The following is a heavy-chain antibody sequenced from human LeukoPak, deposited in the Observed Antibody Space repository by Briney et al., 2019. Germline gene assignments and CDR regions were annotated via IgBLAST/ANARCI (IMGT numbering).Heavy chain of an antibody. Sequence: SETLSLTCAVYGGSFSGYYWSWIRQPPGKGLEWIGEINHSGSTNYNPSLKSRVTISVDTSKNQFSLKLSSVTAADTAVYYCATISPSPAYCSSTSCSPNDYWGQGTLVTVSS. V-gene: IGHV4-34*01. CDR3: ATISPSPAYCSSTSCSPNDY. J-gene: IGHJ4*02. CDR2: INHSGST. D-gene: IGHD2-2*01. CDR1: GGSFSGYY.